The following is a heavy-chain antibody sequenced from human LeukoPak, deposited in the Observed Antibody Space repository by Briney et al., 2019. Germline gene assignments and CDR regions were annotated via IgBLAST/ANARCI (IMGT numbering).Heavy chain of an antibody. Sequence: GGSLRLSCAASGFTFDDYAMHWVRQAPGKGLEWVSGISWNSGSIGYADSVKGRFTISRDNAKNSLYLQMNSLRAEDTALYYCARASGSYLAADFDYWGQGTLVTVSS. D-gene: IGHD1-26*01. CDR1: GFTFDDYA. J-gene: IGHJ4*02. CDR3: ARASGSYLAADFDY. CDR2: ISWNSGSI. V-gene: IGHV3-9*01.